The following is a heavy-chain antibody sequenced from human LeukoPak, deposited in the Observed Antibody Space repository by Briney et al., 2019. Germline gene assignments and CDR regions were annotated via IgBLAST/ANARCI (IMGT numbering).Heavy chain of an antibody. J-gene: IGHJ4*02. CDR1: GFTFSSYA. CDR2: ISGSGGST. Sequence: PGGSLRLSCAASGFTFSSYAMSWVRQAPGKGLEWVSAISGSGGSTYYADSVKGRFTISRDNSKNTLYLQMNSLRAEDTAVYYCASRQITMVRGLIRPGDYWGQGTLVTVSS. CDR3: ASRQITMVRGLIRPGDY. V-gene: IGHV3-23*01. D-gene: IGHD3-10*01.